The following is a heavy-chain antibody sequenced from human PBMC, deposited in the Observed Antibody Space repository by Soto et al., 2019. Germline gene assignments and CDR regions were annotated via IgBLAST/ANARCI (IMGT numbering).Heavy chain of an antibody. CDR1: GYTFTSYD. J-gene: IGHJ4*02. CDR3: ARLDTRVEMATIDVY. V-gene: IGHV1-8*01. CDR2: MNPNSGNT. Sequence: QVQLVQSGAEVKKPGASVKVSCKASGYTFTSYDINWVRQATGQGLEWMGWMNPNSGNTGYAQKFQGRVTMTRNTSXXTAYMELSSLRSEDTAVYYYARLDTRVEMATIDVYWGQGTLVTVSS. D-gene: IGHD5-12*01.